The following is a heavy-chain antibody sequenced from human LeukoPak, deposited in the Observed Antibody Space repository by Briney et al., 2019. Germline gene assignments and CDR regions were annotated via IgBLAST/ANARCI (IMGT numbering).Heavy chain of an antibody. CDR3: ASAYYDILTGYYPYYY. V-gene: IGHV4-39*01. J-gene: IGHJ4*02. D-gene: IGHD3-9*01. CDR2: IYYSGST. CDR1: GGSISSSSYY. Sequence: SETLSLTCTVSGGSISSSSYYWGWIRQPPGKGLEWIGSIYYSGSTYYNPSLKSRVTISVDTSKNQFSLKLSSVTAADTAVYYCASAYYDILTGYYPYYYWGQGTLVTVSS.